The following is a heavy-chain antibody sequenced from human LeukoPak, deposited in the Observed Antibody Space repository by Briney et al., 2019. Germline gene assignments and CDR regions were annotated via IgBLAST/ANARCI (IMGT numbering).Heavy chain of an antibody. D-gene: IGHD3-16*02. V-gene: IGHV3-48*03. J-gene: IGHJ4*02. CDR1: GFTFSSYE. Sequence: GGSLRLSCAASGFTFSSYEMNWVRQAPGKGLEGVSYISSSGSTIYYADSVKGRFTISRDNAKNSLYLQMNSLRAEDTAVYYCARGRRGGSYPDYFDYWGQGTLVTVSS. CDR2: ISSSGSTI. CDR3: ARGRRGGSYPDYFDY.